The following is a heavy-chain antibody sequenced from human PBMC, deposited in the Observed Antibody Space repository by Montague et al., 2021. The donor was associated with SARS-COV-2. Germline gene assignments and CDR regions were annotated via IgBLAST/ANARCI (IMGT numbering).Heavy chain of an antibody. V-gene: IGHV4-59*01. CDR2: IDKSDNT. J-gene: IGHJ4*02. CDR3: TSGEGYYGWRYYFDY. CDR1: GDSIRTDY. D-gene: IGHD2-21*01. Sequence: SETLSLTCTVYGDSIRTDYWSWIRQPPGKGLEWIGYIDKSDNTDYNPSLKSRVTISLDTSKKQFSLKLNSVTSADTAVYYCTSGEGYYGWRYYFDYWGQGTLVTVSS.